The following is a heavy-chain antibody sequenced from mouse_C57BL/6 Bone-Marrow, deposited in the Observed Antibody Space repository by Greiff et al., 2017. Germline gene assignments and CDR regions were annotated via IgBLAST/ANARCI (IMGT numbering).Heavy chain of an antibody. D-gene: IGHD1-3*01. CDR2: IDPSDSYT. J-gene: IGHJ4*01. V-gene: IGHV1-59*01. CDR1: GYTFTSYW. CDR3: ATEVYNCWSYSMDY. Sequence: VQLQESGAELVRPGASVKLSCKASGYTFTSYWMHWVKQRPGQGLEWIGVIDPSDSYTNYNQKLKGKATLPVDTSSSTAYLQLSSLTSEDSAVYYCATEVYNCWSYSMDYWGQGTSVTVSS.